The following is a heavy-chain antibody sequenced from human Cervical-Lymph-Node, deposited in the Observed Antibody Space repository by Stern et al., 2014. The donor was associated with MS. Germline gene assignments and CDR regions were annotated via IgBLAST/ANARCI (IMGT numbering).Heavy chain of an antibody. Sequence: VQLVESGPGLVKPSETLSLTCTVSGGSITNYYWSWIRQPPGTGMEWIGYIYDSGRTNYNPSFKSRVTMSVDTAKNQFSLNLRSVTAADTAVYYCAREEGRDFWGQGTLVTVSS. CDR1: GGSITNYY. V-gene: IGHV4-59*01. CDR2: IYDSGRT. CDR3: AREEGRDF. J-gene: IGHJ4*02.